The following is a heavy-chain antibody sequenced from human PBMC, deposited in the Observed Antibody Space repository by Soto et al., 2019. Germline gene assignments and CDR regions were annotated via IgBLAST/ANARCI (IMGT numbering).Heavy chain of an antibody. CDR2: IIPIFGTA. CDR1: GGTFSSYA. CDR3: ASQQLGPSYYYGMDV. J-gene: IGHJ6*02. V-gene: IGHV1-69*01. D-gene: IGHD6-6*01. Sequence: SVKVSCKASGGTFSSYAISWVRQAPGQGLEWMGGIIPIFGTANYAQNFQGRVTITADESTNTAYRARSSLRSEDTAVYYCASQQLGPSYYYGMDVWGQGTTVTVSS.